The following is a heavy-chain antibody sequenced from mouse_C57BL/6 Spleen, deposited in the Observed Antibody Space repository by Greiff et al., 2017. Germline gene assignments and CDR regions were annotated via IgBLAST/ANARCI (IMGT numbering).Heavy chain of an antibody. CDR2: IYPGDGDT. J-gene: IGHJ2*01. Sequence: QVQLQQSGPELVKPGASVKISCKASGYAFSSSWMNWVKQRPGKGLEWIGRIYPGDGDTNYNGKFKGKATLTADKSSSTAYMQLSSLTSEDSAVYFCARTGTGFDYWGQGTTLTVSS. V-gene: IGHV1-82*01. CDR3: ARTGTGFDY. D-gene: IGHD4-1*01. CDR1: GYAFSSSW.